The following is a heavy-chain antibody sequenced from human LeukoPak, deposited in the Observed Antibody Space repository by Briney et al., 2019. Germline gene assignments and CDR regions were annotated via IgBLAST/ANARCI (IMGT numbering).Heavy chain of an antibody. J-gene: IGHJ1*01. CDR1: GFTFSSYA. Sequence: PGGSLRLSCAASGFTFSSYAMSWVRQVPGKGLEWVSLIRWDSAKTYYADSVKGRFTISRDNTRNSLYLEMNSLRIEDTAFYYCAKEAHYRGTVEYFQYWGQGTLVTVSS. CDR3: AKEAHYRGTVEYFQY. V-gene: IGHV3-43*01. CDR2: IRWDSAKT. D-gene: IGHD1-14*01.